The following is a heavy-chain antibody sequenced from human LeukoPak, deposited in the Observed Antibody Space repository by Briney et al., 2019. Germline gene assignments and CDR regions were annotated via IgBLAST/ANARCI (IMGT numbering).Heavy chain of an antibody. Sequence: ASVKDSCKASGGTFSSYAISWVRQAPGQGLEWMGGIIPIFGTANYAQKFQGRVTITTDESTSTAYMELSSLRAEDTAGYYCARDQKWEVQEDNFIYYYYGMDVWGQGTTVTVSS. J-gene: IGHJ6*02. V-gene: IGHV1-69*05. CDR1: GGTFSSYA. CDR3: ARDQKWEVQEDNFIYYYYGMDV. D-gene: IGHD1-26*01. CDR2: IIPIFGTA.